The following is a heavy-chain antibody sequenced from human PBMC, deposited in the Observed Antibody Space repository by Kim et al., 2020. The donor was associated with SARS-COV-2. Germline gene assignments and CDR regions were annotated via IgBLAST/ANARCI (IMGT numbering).Heavy chain of an antibody. CDR1: GGSISSSSYY. D-gene: IGHD3-10*01. V-gene: IGHV4-39*07. CDR2: IYYSGST. Sequence: SETLSLTCTVSGGSISSSSYYWGWIRQPPGKGLEWIGSIYYSGSTYYNPSLKSRVTISVDTSKNQFSLKLSFVTAADTAVYYCARGGRIVLLWFGELLPTPNWGQGTLDTVST. J-gene: IGHJ4*02. CDR3: ARGGRIVLLWFGELLPTPN.